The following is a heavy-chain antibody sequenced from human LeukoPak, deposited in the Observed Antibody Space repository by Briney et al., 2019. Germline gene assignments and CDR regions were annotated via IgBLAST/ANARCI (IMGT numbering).Heavy chain of an antibody. V-gene: IGHV3-23*01. Sequence: QTGGSLRLSCAASGFTFSSYAMSWVRQAPGKGLEWVSAISGSGGSTYYADSVKGRFTISRDNSKNTLYLQMNSLRAEDTAVYYCAKDRPVNGWTVDDAFDIWGQGTMVTVSS. J-gene: IGHJ3*02. CDR3: AKDRPVNGWTVDDAFDI. CDR2: ISGSGGST. CDR1: GFTFSSYA. D-gene: IGHD3/OR15-3a*01.